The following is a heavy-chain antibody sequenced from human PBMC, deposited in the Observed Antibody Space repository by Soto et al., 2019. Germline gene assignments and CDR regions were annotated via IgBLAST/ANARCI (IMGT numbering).Heavy chain of an antibody. CDR3: TRTGDIVVVPAALDY. J-gene: IGHJ4*02. D-gene: IGHD2-2*01. Sequence: SETLSLTCTVSGGSISSSSYYWGWIRQPPGKGLEWIGSIYYSGSTYYNPSLKSRVTISVDTSKNQFSLKLSSVTAADTAVYYCTRTGDIVVVPAALDYWGQGTLVTVSS. CDR2: IYYSGST. CDR1: GGSISSSSYY. V-gene: IGHV4-39*01.